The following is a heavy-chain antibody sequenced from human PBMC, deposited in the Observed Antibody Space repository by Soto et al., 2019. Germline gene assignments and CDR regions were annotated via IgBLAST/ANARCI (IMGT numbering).Heavy chain of an antibody. D-gene: IGHD6-6*01. V-gene: IGHV1-46*02. CDR1: TYTYNTHY. J-gene: IGHJ4*02. Sequence: GASVKVSRKSSTYTYNTHYIHWVRQAPGQGLEWVGVINPSVGSTNYAQKFQGRVTMTRDTSTTTFYMEVTSLTSEDTAVYYCVGGSASGVDHWGQGTLVTVSS. CDR3: VGGSASGVDH. CDR2: INPSVGST.